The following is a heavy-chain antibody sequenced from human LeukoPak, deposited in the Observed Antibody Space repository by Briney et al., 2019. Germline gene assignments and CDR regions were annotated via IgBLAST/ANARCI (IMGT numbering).Heavy chain of an antibody. CDR1: GGSISSSSYY. CDR3: ARHEVVTLDAFDI. V-gene: IGHV4-39*01. Sequence: SETLSLTCTVSGGSISSSSYYRGWIRQPPGKGLEWIGSIYYSGSTYYNPSLKSRVTISVDTSKNQFSLKLSSVTAADTAVYYCARHEVVTLDAFDIWGQGTMVTVSS. D-gene: IGHD3-22*01. J-gene: IGHJ3*02. CDR2: IYYSGST.